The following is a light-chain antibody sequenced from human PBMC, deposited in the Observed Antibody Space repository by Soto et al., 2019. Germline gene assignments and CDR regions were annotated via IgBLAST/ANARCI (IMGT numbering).Light chain of an antibody. Sequence: DIQMTQSPSSLSASVGDRATITCRASQSISSWLAWYQQKPGKAPKLLIYDASSLESGVPSRFSGSGAGTDFTLTISSLQPEDFATYYCQQLNSYPRSTFGGGTKVDIK. CDR1: QSISSW. V-gene: IGKV1-5*01. J-gene: IGKJ4*01. CDR2: DAS. CDR3: QQLNSYPRST.